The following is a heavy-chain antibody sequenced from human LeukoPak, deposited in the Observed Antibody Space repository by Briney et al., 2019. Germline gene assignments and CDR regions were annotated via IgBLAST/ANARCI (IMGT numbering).Heavy chain of an antibody. CDR2: LDSSGGST. Sequence: GSLRLSCAASGFTFSSYAVYWVRQAPGKGLEWVSSLDSSGGSTYYADSVKGRFTISRDNAKDSLYLQMNSLRAEDTAVYHCARVIAARPARRTYYYMDVWGKGTTVTVSS. CDR3: ARVIAARPARRTYYYMDV. J-gene: IGHJ6*03. D-gene: IGHD6-6*01. CDR1: GFTFSSYA. V-gene: IGHV3-23*01.